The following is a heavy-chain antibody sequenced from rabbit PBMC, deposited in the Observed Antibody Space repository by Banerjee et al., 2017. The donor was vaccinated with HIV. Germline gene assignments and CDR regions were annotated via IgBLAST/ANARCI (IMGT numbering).Heavy chain of an antibody. CDR1: GFSLSNNYV. CDR2: INTSSGNT. D-gene: IGHD7-1*01. Sequence: QSLQESGRGLFQPGGSLALTCKASGFSLSNNYVMCWVRQAPGKGLEWIACINTSSGNTVYASCAKGRFTISRTSSTTVSLQMTSLTAADTATYFCARDLAAVTGLNFDLWGPGTLFTVS. CDR3: ARDLAAVTGLNFDL. V-gene: IGHV1S40*01. J-gene: IGHJ4*01.